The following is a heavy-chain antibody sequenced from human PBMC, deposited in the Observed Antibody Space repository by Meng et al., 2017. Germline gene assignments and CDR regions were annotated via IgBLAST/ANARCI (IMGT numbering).Heavy chain of an antibody. CDR2: IYHSGSP. Sequence: LAESASGPVNHPGTLPSTCAVTGGSIRSSNWWSWVRQPPVMGLQWIGEIYHSGSPNYNPSLKSRVTISVDKSKNQFSLKLSSVTAADTAVYYCARLESIAARQRAVYYFDYWGQGTLVTVSS. CDR1: GGSIRSSNW. J-gene: IGHJ4*02. V-gene: IGHV4-4*03. CDR3: ARLESIAARQRAVYYFDY. D-gene: IGHD6-6*01.